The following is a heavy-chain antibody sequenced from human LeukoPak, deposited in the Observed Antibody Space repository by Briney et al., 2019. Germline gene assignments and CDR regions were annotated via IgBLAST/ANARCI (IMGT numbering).Heavy chain of an antibody. V-gene: IGHV1-2*06. D-gene: IGHD3-3*01. CDR2: ISPNSGGT. CDR3: ARGMGNPFPKAITIFGVVIPAGGYYYMDV. CDR1: GYTFTDYY. J-gene: IGHJ6*03. Sequence: ASVKVSRKASGYTFTDYYMHWVRQAPGQGFEWMGRISPNSGGTKYSQKFQGRVTMTRDTSISTAYMELSRLRSDDTAVYYCARGMGNPFPKAITIFGVVIPAGGYYYMDVWGKGTTVTVSS.